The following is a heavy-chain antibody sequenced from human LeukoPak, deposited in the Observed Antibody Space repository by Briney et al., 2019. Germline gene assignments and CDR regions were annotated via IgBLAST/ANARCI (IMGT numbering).Heavy chain of an antibody. V-gene: IGHV4-59*08. D-gene: IGHD6-13*01. J-gene: IGHJ4*02. Sequence: TSSETLSLTCTVSGGSISSYYWSWIRQPPGKGLEWIGYIYYSGSTNYNPSLKSRVTISVDTSKNQFSLKLSSVTAADTAVYYCARGARLGYSSSWPFDYWGQGTLVTVSS. CDR1: GGSISSYY. CDR3: ARGARLGYSSSWPFDY. CDR2: IYYSGST.